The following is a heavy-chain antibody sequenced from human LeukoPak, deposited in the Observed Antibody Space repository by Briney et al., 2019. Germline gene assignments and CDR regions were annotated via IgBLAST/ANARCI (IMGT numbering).Heavy chain of an antibody. CDR3: ASGTYGSGSYYTVDY. Sequence: SETLSLTCTVSGGSISSGGYYWSWIRQPPGKGLEWIGYIYHSGSTYYNPSLKSRVTISVDRSKNQFSLKLSSVTAADTAVYYCASGTYGSGSYYTVDYWGQGTLVTVSS. CDR2: IYHSGST. D-gene: IGHD3-10*01. CDR1: GGSISSGGYY. J-gene: IGHJ4*02. V-gene: IGHV4-30-2*01.